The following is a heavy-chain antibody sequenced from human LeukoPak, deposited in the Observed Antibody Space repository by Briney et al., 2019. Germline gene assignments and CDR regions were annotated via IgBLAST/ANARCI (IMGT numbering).Heavy chain of an antibody. CDR1: GFTFSNAW. CDR2: IKSKTDGGTT. CDR3: TTYGYSYAKGAFDI. D-gene: IGHD5-18*01. V-gene: IGHV3-15*01. Sequence: GGSLRLSCAVSGFTFSNAWMTWVRQIPGKGLEWVGRIKSKTDGGTTDYAAPVKGRFTISRDDSKNTLYLQMNSLKTEDTAVYYCTTYGYSYAKGAFDIWGQGTMVSVSS. J-gene: IGHJ3*02.